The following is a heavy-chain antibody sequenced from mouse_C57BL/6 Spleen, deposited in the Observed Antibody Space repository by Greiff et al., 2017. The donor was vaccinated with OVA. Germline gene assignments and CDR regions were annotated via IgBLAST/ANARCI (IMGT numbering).Heavy chain of an antibody. CDR2: INYDGSST. J-gene: IGHJ3*01. CDR3: ARDGSSGGFAY. D-gene: IGHD3-2*02. V-gene: IGHV5-16*01. CDR1: GFTFSDYY. Sequence: EVHLVESEGGLVQPGSSMKLSCTASGFTFSDYYMAWVRQVPEKGLEWVANINYDGSSTYYLDSLKSRFIISRDNAKNILYLQISSLKSEDTATYYCARDGSSGGFAYWGQGTLVTVSA.